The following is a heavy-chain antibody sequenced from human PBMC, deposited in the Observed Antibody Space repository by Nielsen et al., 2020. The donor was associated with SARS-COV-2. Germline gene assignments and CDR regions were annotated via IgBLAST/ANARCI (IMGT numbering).Heavy chain of an antibody. CDR1: GFTFTSSA. Sequence: VKVSCKASGFTFTSSAMQWVRQARGQRLEWIGWIVVGSGNTNYAQKFQERVTITRDMSTSTAYMELSSLRSEDTAVYYCAAGTMVRGVPYMDVWGQGTTVTVSS. V-gene: IGHV1-58*02. D-gene: IGHD3-10*01. J-gene: IGHJ6*02. CDR3: AAGTMVRGVPYMDV. CDR2: IVVGSGNT.